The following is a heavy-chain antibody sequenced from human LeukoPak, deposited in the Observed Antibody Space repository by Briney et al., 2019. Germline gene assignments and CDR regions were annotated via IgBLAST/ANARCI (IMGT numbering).Heavy chain of an antibody. Sequence: ASVKVSCKASGYTFTGYYMHWVRQAPGQGLEWMGIINPSGGSTSYAQKFQGRVTMTRDTSTSTVYMELSSLRSEDTAVYYCARVGYSYGYFDYWGQGTLVTVSS. D-gene: IGHD5-18*01. J-gene: IGHJ4*02. CDR2: INPSGGST. CDR3: ARVGYSYGYFDY. V-gene: IGHV1-46*01. CDR1: GYTFTGYY.